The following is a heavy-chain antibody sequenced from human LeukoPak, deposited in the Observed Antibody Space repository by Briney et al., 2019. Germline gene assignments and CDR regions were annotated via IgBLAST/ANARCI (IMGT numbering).Heavy chain of an antibody. CDR1: GYTFTGHF. CDR2: ISPKSGDT. V-gene: IGHV1-2*02. CDR3: ARGGSGWYMDF. J-gene: IGHJ4*02. D-gene: IGHD6-19*01. Sequence: GASVKVSCKASGYTFTGHFFHWVRQAPGQGLEWMGFISPKSGDTRYAEKFQGRAAMTRDTSISTIYMELTSLTSDDTAVYYCARGGSGWYMDFWGQGTLVTVSS.